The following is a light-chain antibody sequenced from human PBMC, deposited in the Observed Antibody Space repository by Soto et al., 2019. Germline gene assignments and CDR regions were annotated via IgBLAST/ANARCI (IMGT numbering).Light chain of an antibody. CDR3: QQYDSSPRT. V-gene: IGKV3-20*01. Sequence: EIVLTQSPGTLSLSPGERATLSCRASQSINSNYLAWYQQKPGQGPRPLMYGTSSRATGIPDRFSASGSGTDFTLTISRLEPEDFAVYYCQQYDSSPRTFGQGTKVEIK. CDR2: GTS. J-gene: IGKJ1*01. CDR1: QSINSNY.